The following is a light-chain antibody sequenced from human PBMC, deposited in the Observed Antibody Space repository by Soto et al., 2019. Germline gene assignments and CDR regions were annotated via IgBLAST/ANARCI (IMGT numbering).Light chain of an antibody. CDR1: QGISNY. CDR3: QHYYSYPLS. V-gene: IGKV1-8*01. CDR2: AAS. J-gene: IGKJ4*01. Sequence: AIRMTQSPSSLSASPGDRVTITCRASQGISNYLAWYQQKPGKAPKLLIYAASTLDAGVPSRFSGSGSGTDFTLTISNLQSEDFATYHCQHYYSYPLSFAGGTKVGI.